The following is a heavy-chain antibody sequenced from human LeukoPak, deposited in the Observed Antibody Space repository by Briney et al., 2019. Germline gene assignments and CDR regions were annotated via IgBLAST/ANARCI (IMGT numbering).Heavy chain of an antibody. CDR1: GYTFTNYG. Sequence: ASVKVSCKASGYTFTNYGISWVRQAPGQGLEWMGWISAYNGNTNYAQKLQGRVTMTTDTSTSTAYMELRSLRSDDTAVYYCARESHDILTGYYPDYWGQGTLVTVSS. V-gene: IGHV1-18*01. D-gene: IGHD3-9*01. CDR2: ISAYNGNT. J-gene: IGHJ4*02. CDR3: ARESHDILTGYYPDY.